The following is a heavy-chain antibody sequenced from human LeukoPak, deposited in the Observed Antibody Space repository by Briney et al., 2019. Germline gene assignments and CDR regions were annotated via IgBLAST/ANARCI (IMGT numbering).Heavy chain of an antibody. D-gene: IGHD3-3*01. CDR2: IHYSGST. Sequence: SETLSLTCTVSGASISSSSHYWGWIRQPPGKGLEWIGSIHYSGSTYYNPSLKSRVTISVDTSKNQFSLKLSSVTAADTAVYYCARGYDFWSGLSLDYWGQGTLVTVSS. CDR3: ARGYDFWSGLSLDY. V-gene: IGHV4-39*07. J-gene: IGHJ4*02. CDR1: GASISSSSHY.